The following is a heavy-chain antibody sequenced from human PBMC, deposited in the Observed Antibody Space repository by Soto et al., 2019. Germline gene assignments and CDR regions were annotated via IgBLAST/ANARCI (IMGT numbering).Heavy chain of an antibody. J-gene: IGHJ4*02. D-gene: IGHD2-15*01. V-gene: IGHV3-43*01. Sequence: DVQLVESGGVVVQPGGSLRLSCAASGFTFDDYTMHWVRQAPGKGLEWVSLISWDGGSTYYADSVKGRFTISRDNSKNSLYLQMKSLRTEDTALYYCAKVGYCSGGSCYNSFDYWGQGTLVTVSS. CDR2: ISWDGGST. CDR3: AKVGYCSGGSCYNSFDY. CDR1: GFTFDDYT.